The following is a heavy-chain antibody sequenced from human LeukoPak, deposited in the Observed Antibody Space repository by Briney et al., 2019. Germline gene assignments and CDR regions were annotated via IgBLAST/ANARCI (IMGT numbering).Heavy chain of an antibody. CDR1: GGTFSGSA. V-gene: IGHV1-69*13. Sequence: SVKVSCKASGGTFSGSAISWLRQAPGQGLEWMGGIIPIFGTANYAQKFQGRVTITADESTSTAYMELNSLRSEDSAVYYCARAIVAVTTPNGAFDIWGQGTMVTVSS. J-gene: IGHJ3*02. CDR3: ARAIVAVTTPNGAFDI. D-gene: IGHD4-11*01. CDR2: IIPIFGTA.